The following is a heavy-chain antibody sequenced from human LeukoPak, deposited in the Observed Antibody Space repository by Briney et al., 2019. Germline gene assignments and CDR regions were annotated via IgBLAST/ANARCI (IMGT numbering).Heavy chain of an antibody. J-gene: IGHJ3*02. Sequence: GGSLRLSCAASGFTFSSYAMSWVRLAPGKGLEWVSVISGSGGSTYYADSVKGRFTISRDNCKNTLYLQMNSLRAEDTAVYYCARAIYDGFDIWGQGKMVTVSS. CDR1: GFTFSSYA. V-gene: IGHV3-23*01. CDR3: ARAIYDGFDI. D-gene: IGHD5-24*01. CDR2: ISGSGGST.